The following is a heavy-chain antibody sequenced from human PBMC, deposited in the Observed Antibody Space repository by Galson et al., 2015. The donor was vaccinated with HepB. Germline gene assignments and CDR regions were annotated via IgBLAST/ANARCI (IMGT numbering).Heavy chain of an antibody. J-gene: IGHJ5*02. CDR3: ARDYTISTRIYFDP. Sequence: SVKVSCKASGYRFTNYGLNWVRQAPGQGLEWMGWISTSNGYTKYAQKIQDRVTMTTDTSTSTVYMELRRLKSDDTAGYYCARDYTISTRIYFDPWGQGTLVTVSS. CDR2: ISTSNGYT. D-gene: IGHD3-9*01. V-gene: IGHV1-18*01. CDR1: GYRFTNYG.